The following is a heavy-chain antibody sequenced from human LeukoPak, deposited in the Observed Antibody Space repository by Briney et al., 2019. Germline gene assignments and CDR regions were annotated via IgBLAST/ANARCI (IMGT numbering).Heavy chain of an antibody. CDR1: GFTFSSYW. Sequence: WESLRLSCAASGFTFSSYWMSWVRQAPGKGLEWVANMNTGGSEKYYVDSVKGRFTHYRDNAKNSLYLQMNSLRAEDTAVYYCATHPAGGYCSGGSCYSPYFDYWGQGTLVTFPS. V-gene: IGHV3-7*02. CDR3: ATHPAGGYCSGGSCYSPYFDY. J-gene: IGHJ4*02. D-gene: IGHD2-15*01. CDR2: MNTGGSEK.